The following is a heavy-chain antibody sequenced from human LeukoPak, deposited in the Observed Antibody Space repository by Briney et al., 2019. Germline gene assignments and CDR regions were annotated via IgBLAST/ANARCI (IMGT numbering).Heavy chain of an antibody. Sequence: GGSLRLSCAASGFTFSDYYMSWIRQAPGKGLEWVSYITSSGTNMYYADSVKGRFTISRDNAKNSLYLQLNSLRAEDTAMYYCMRDSQTVYYYQPPDYWGQGTLVTVSA. CDR3: MRDSQTVYYYQPPDY. CDR2: ITSSGTNM. J-gene: IGHJ4*02. V-gene: IGHV3-11*01. D-gene: IGHD3-10*01. CDR1: GFTFSDYY.